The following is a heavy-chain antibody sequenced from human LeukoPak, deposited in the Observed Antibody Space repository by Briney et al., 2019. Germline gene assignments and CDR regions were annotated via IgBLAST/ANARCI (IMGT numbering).Heavy chain of an antibody. J-gene: IGHJ6*03. CDR3: AKDYDFWSGYPPRYYYMDV. CDR2: IYSGGST. V-gene: IGHV3-53*01. CDR1: GFTVSSNY. Sequence: GGSLRLSCAASGFTVSSNYMSWVRQAPGKGLEWVSVIYSGGSTYYADSVKGRFTISRDNSKNTLYLQMNSLRAEDTAVYYCAKDYDFWSGYPPRYYYMDVWGKGTTVTVSS. D-gene: IGHD3-3*01.